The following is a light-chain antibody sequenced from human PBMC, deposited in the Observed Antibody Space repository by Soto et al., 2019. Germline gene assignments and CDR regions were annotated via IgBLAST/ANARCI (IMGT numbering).Light chain of an antibody. CDR2: GDN. J-gene: IGLJ3*02. CDR3: ATRDASLHAGV. V-gene: IGLV1-44*01. Sequence: QSVLTQPPSASGTPGQRLTISCSGSSSSIGSNSVYWYQHLPGTAPKLLVSGDNQRPAGVPDRFSGSKSGTSASLAISGLQSEDEADDYCATRDASLHAGVFGGGTQLTVL. CDR1: SSSIGSNS.